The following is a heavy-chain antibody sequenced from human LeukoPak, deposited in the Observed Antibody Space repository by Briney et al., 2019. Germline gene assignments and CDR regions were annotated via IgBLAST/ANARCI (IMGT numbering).Heavy chain of an antibody. CDR3: ARGTHGDYHDY. CDR1: GGSFSGYY. Sequence: SETLSLTCAVYGGSFSGYYWSWIRQPPGKGLEWIGEINHSGSTNYNPSLKSRVTISTDTSKNQFSLKLSSVTAADTAVYYCARGTHGDYHDYWGQGTLVTVSS. CDR2: INHSGST. J-gene: IGHJ4*02. V-gene: IGHV4-34*01. D-gene: IGHD4-17*01.